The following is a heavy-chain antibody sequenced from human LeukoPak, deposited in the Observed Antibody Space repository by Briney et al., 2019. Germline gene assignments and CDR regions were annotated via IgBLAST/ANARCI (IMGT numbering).Heavy chain of an antibody. CDR1: GYNFPSYW. J-gene: IGHJ5*02. V-gene: IGHV5-51*01. CDR3: VRFALTSSLDH. Sequence: GESLKISCKGSGYNFPSYWIGGVRQVPRKGLEWMGLIYPGYSDAKYSPSFQGQVTLSVDASISTAYLQLTGLRASDTAIYYCVRFALTSSLDHWGQGTLVTVSS. CDR2: IYPGYSDA. D-gene: IGHD6-13*01.